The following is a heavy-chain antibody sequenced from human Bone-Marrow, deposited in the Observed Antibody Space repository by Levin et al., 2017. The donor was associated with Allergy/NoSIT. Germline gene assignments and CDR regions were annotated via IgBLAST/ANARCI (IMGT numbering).Heavy chain of an antibody. Sequence: GESLKISCAASGFTLSNAWMSWVRQAPGKGLEWVGRIKSQTGGTTDYAAPAKGRFTISRDDSKNTLYLQMNSLKTEDTAVYYCTTNFPRADLVVVVAATRGGYWGQGTLVTVSS. CDR1: GFTLSNAW. V-gene: IGHV3-15*01. CDR2: IKSQTGGTT. CDR3: TTNFPRADLVVVVAATRGGY. J-gene: IGHJ4*02. D-gene: IGHD2-15*01.